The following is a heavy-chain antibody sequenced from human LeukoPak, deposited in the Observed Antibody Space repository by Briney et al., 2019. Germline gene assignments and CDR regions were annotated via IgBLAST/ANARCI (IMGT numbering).Heavy chain of an antibody. CDR3: ARKYCSGGSCYWVDDY. Sequence: PGGSLRLSCAASGFTVSSNHMSWVRQAPGKGLEWVSLIYSGGGTYYADSVKGRFTISRDDSKNTLSLQMNSLRAEDTAVYYCARKYCSGGSCYWVDDYWGQGTLVTVS. J-gene: IGHJ4*02. D-gene: IGHD2-15*01. CDR1: GFTVSSNH. V-gene: IGHV3-53*01. CDR2: IYSGGGT.